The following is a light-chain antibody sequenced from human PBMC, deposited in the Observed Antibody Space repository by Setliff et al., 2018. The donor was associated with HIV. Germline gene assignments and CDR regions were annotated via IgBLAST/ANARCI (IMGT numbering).Light chain of an antibody. Sequence: QSVLTQPASVSGSPGQSITISCTGTSSDVVDYNYVSWYQQYPGKAPKLMIYAASNRPSGVSNRFSGSKSGNTASLTISGLQAEDEADYYCSSYTSSSTLFGGGTKVTVL. CDR1: SSDVVDYNY. CDR3: SSYTSSSTL. CDR2: AAS. J-gene: IGLJ2*01. V-gene: IGLV2-14*03.